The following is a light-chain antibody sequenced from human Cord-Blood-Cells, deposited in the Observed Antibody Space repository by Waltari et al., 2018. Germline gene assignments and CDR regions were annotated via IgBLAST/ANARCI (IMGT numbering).Light chain of an antibody. J-gene: IGKJ2*01. V-gene: IGKV1-39*01. CDR3: QQSYSTPPYT. Sequence: DIQMTQSPSSLSASVGGRVTITCRASQSISSYLNWYQQKPGKAPKLLLYAASSLQSGVPSRFSGSGSGTDYTLTISSLQPEEFATYYCQQSYSTPPYTFGQGTKLEIK. CDR2: AAS. CDR1: QSISSY.